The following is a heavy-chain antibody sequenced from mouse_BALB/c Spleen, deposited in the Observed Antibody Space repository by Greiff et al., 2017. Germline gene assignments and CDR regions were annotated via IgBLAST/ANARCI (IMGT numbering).Heavy chain of an antibody. V-gene: IGHV1-54*01. J-gene: IGHJ4*01. CDR2: INPGSGGT. D-gene: IGHD1-1*01. CDR3: ARFGDYYGSSKLAMDY. Sequence: QVQLQQSGAELVRPGTSVKVSCKASGYAFTNYLIEWVKQRPGQGLEWIGVINPGSGGTNYNEKFKGKATLTADKSSSTAYMQLSSLTSDDSAVYFCARFGDYYGSSKLAMDYWGQGTSVTVSS. CDR1: GYAFTNYL.